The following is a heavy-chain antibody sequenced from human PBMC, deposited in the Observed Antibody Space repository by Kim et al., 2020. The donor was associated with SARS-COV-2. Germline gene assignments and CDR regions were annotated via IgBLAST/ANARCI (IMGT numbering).Heavy chain of an antibody. CDR2: ISYDGSNK. CDR3: ARRGGQWLVLTLGYWFAP. Sequence: GGSLRLSCAASGFTFSSYAMHRVRQAPGKGLEWVAVISYDGSNKYYADSVKGRFTISRDNSKNTLYLQMNSLRAEDTAVYYCARRGGQWLVLTLGYWFAP. J-gene: IGHJ5*02. V-gene: IGHV3-30*04. CDR1: GFTFSSYA. D-gene: IGHD6-19*01.